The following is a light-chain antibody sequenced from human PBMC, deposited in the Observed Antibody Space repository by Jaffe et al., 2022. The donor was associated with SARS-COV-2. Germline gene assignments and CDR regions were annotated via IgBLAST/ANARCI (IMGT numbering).Light chain of an antibody. J-gene: IGLJ3*02. CDR2: RTS. V-gene: IGLV7-43*01. CDR1: TGAVTSGNY. Sequence: QTVVTQEPSLTVSPGGTVTLTCDSNTGAVTSGNYPIWFQQRPGQAPRELIYRTSDRHAWTPARFSGSLLGGKAALTLSGVQPEDEADYYCLLYCGDLWVFGGGTKLTVL. CDR3: LLYCGDLWV.